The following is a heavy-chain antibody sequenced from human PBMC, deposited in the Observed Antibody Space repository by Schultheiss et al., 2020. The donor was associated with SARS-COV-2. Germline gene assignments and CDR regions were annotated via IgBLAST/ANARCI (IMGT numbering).Heavy chain of an antibody. J-gene: IGHJ4*02. CDR1: GGSISRSSYY. CDR2: IYWDDDK. Sequence: TLSLTCTVSGGSISRSSYYWGWIRQPPGKALEWLALIYWDDDKRYSPSLKTRLTISKDTSKNQVVLTMTNMDPVDTATYYCARTYYYDSSGVTLPFDYWGQGTLVTVSS. CDR3: ARTYYYDSSGVTLPFDY. V-gene: IGHV2-5*02. D-gene: IGHD3-22*01.